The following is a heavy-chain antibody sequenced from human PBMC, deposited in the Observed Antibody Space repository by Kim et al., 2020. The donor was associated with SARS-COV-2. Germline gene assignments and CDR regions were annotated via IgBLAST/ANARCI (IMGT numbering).Heavy chain of an antibody. V-gene: IGHV3-21*01. D-gene: IGHD4-17*01. Sequence: GGSLRLSCAASGFTFSSYSMNWVRQAPGKGLEWVSSISSSSSYIYYADSVKGRFTISRDNSKNSLYLQMNSLRAEDTAVYYCARVEYDYGDYVNYYGMDVWGQGTTVTVSS. J-gene: IGHJ6*02. CDR3: ARVEYDYGDYVNYYGMDV. CDR2: ISSSSSYI. CDR1: GFTFSSYS.